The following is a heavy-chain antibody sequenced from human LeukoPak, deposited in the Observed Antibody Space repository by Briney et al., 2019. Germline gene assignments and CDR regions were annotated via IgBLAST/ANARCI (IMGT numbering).Heavy chain of an antibody. CDR3: ARGSSGYPRYFDY. CDR1: GYAFTSYG. D-gene: IGHD3-22*01. V-gene: IGHV1-3*01. CDR2: INAGNGNT. J-gene: IGHJ4*02. Sequence: ASVKVSCKASGYAFTSYGINWVRQAPGQRLEWMGWINAGNGNTKYSQKFQGRVTITRDTSASTAYMELSSLRSEDTAVYYCARGSSGYPRYFDYWGQGTLVTVSS.